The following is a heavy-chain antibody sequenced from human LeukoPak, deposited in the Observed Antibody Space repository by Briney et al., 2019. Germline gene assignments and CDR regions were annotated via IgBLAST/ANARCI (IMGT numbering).Heavy chain of an antibody. D-gene: IGHD1-1*01. CDR1: GYTFTRNW. V-gene: IGHV5-51*01. Sequence: GDALKISCKCYGYTFTRNWIGWVRQRPGKCLEWMGIIYPSDSDTRYSPSFQGQVTLSADNSITTAFLQWSSLKASDTATYYCARPGTTGTTIWGQGTQVTVSS. CDR2: IYPSDSDT. CDR3: ARPGTTGTTI. J-gene: IGHJ4*02.